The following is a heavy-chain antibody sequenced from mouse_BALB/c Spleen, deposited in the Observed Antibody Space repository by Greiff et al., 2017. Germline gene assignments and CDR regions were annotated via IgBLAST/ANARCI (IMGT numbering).Heavy chain of an antibody. Sequence: EVKLVESGGGLVKPGGSLKLSCAASGFTFSSYAMSWVRQTPEKRLEWVASISSGGSTYYPDSVKGRFTISRDNARNILYLQMSSLRSEDTAMYYCAREGVYYGSSYRYWYFDVWGAGTTVTVSS. D-gene: IGHD1-1*01. V-gene: IGHV5-6-5*01. CDR2: ISSGGST. CDR1: GFTFSSYA. J-gene: IGHJ1*01. CDR3: AREGVYYGSSYRYWYFDV.